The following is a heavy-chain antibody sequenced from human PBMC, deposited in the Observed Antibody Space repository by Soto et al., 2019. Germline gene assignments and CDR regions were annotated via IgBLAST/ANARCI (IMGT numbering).Heavy chain of an antibody. V-gene: IGHV3-30-3*01. D-gene: IGHD4-17*01. CDR2: ISYDGSNK. J-gene: IGHJ6*02. CDR3: ARDDYGDYVGYYYYGMDV. Sequence: GGSLRLSCAACGFTFSSYAMHGVRQAPGKGLEWVAVISYDGSNKYYADSVKGRFTISRDNSKNTLYLQMNSLRAEDTAVYYCARDDYGDYVGYYYYGMDVWGQGTTVTVSS. CDR1: GFTFSSYA.